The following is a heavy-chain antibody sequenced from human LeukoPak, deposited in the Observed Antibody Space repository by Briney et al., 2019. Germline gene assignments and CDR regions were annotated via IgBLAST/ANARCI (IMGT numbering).Heavy chain of an antibody. Sequence: ASGKVSCKASGDTFTDYDINWVRQATGQGLEWMGWMNPNSGVTGYAQKFQGRVSMTRDTSVSTAYMELSSLRSEDTAVYFCARGPIYPKSGNYPNYYLDYWGQGTLVTVSS. CDR2: MNPNSGVT. V-gene: IGHV1-8*01. D-gene: IGHD1-26*01. J-gene: IGHJ4*02. CDR3: ARGPIYPKSGNYPNYYLDY. CDR1: GDTFTDYD.